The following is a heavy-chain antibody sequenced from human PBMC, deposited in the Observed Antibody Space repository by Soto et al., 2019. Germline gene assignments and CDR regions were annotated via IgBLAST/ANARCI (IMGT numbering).Heavy chain of an antibody. CDR1: GFIFSDYA. CDR2: IGVSGGDT. V-gene: IGHV3-23*01. Sequence: EVQLLESGGDLVQPGGSLRLSCVASGFIFSDYAMTWVRQAPGKGLEWVSTIGVSGGDTYYADSVKGRFTITRDNSKNTAYVPMNSLSAEATAVYYCVKRAVTGVWWFFAHWGQGALVAVSS. D-gene: IGHD6-19*01. J-gene: IGHJ4*02. CDR3: VKRAVTGVWWFFAH.